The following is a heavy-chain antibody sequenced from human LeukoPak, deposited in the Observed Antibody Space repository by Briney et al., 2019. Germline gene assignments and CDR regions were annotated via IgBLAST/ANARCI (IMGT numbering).Heavy chain of an antibody. J-gene: IGHJ4*02. V-gene: IGHV3-23*01. CDR1: GFTFSSYA. Sequence: PGGSLRLSCAASGFTFSSYAMTWVRQAPGQGLEWVSGIISGGNTYYADSVKGRFTISRDNAKNSLYLQMNSLRDEDTAVYYCAVSLRSLVVVTAIPAAFDYWGQGTLVTVSS. CDR2: IISGGNT. D-gene: IGHD2-21*02. CDR3: AVSLRSLVVVTAIPAAFDY.